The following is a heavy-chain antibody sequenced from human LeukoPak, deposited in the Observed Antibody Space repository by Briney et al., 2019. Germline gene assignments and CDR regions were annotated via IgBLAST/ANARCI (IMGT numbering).Heavy chain of an antibody. D-gene: IGHD2-2*01. J-gene: IGHJ5*02. Sequence: ASVKVSCKASVYTFTSYDINWVRQATGQGLEWMGWMNPDSGNTGYAQKFQGRVTMTRNASISTAYMELSSLRSEDTAMYYCARGLHCSKANCRRGEWFDPWGQGTLVTVSS. CDR1: VYTFTSYD. CDR2: MNPDSGNT. V-gene: IGHV1-8*01. CDR3: ARGLHCSKANCRRGEWFDP.